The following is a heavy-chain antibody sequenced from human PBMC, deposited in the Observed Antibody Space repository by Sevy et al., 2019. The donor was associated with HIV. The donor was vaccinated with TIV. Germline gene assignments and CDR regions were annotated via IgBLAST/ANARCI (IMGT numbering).Heavy chain of an antibody. CDR1: GVSISSGAYS. D-gene: IGHD4-17*01. CDR3: ARDGGTMTTPGSFDI. Sequence: SETLSLTCAVSGVSISSGAYSWNWIRQPPGKGLEWIGYIYHTGNTYYNPSLKSRITISLDRSKNQFSLWLSSVTAADTAVYFCARDGGTMTTPGSFDIWGQGTMVTVSS. CDR2: IYHTGNT. V-gene: IGHV4-30-2*01. J-gene: IGHJ3*02.